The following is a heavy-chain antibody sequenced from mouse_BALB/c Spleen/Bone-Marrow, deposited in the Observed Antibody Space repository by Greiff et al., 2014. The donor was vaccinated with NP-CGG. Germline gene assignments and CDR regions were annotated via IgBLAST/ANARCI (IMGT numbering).Heavy chain of an antibody. CDR3: ARSAYYGSSCGAMDY. CDR2: IYPGDGDT. CDR1: GYAFSSSW. Sequence: QVQLQQSGPELVKPGASVKISCTGSGYAFSSSWMNWVKQRPGQGLEWIGRIYPGDGDTNSNGRFKGKATLTADRSSNTAYMQLSSLTSVGSAVYFCARSAYYGSSCGAMDYWGQGTSVTVSS. J-gene: IGHJ4*01. V-gene: IGHV1-82*01. D-gene: IGHD1-1*01.